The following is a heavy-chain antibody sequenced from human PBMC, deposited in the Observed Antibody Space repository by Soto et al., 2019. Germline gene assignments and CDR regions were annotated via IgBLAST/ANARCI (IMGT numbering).Heavy chain of an antibody. CDR3: TRPPPGDRQYYFYYSGMDL. CDR1: GLSVSTNF. Sequence: GGSLRLSCAASGLSVSTNFMSWVRQAPGKGLEWLAVIYSGGKTFYADSVKGRFTISKDNSKNTLSLQMNSLRSEDTAVYYCTRPPPGDRQYYFYYSGMDLWGQGTPVTVSS. CDR2: IYSGGKT. J-gene: IGHJ6*02. V-gene: IGHV3-53*01.